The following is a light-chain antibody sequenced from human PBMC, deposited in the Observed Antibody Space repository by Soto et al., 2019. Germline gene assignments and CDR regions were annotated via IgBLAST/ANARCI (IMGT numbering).Light chain of an antibody. J-gene: IGKJ2*01. Sequence: DVVLTQSPLSLPVTLGQPASISCRSSQGLLYSDGNTYLNWFQQRPGQSPRRLIYKVSIRDSGVPDRFSGSGSGTDFTLKISRVEAEDVGVYYCMQGTHWYTFGQGTKVEIK. CDR1: QGLLYSDGNTY. CDR3: MQGTHWYT. V-gene: IGKV2-30*01. CDR2: KVS.